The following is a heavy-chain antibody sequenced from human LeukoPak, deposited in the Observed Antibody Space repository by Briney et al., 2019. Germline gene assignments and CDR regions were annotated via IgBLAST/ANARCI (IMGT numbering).Heavy chain of an antibody. Sequence: ASVKVSCEASGYTFTSYEINWVRQATGQGLEWMGWMNPNSGNTGYAQKFQGRVTMTRNTSISTAYMELSSLRSEDTAIYYCVRITLDAFDIWGRQGTMVTVSS. J-gene: IGHJ3*02. CDR1: GYTFTSYE. CDR3: VRITLDAFDI. D-gene: IGHD1-14*01. V-gene: IGHV1-8*01. CDR2: MNPNSGNT.